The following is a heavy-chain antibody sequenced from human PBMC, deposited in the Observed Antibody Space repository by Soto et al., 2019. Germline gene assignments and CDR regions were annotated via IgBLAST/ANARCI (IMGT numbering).Heavy chain of an antibody. CDR3: AINYGSREGMDV. Sequence: SETLSLTCXVYGGSFSGYYWGWIRQPPGKGLEWIGEINHSGSTNYNPSLKSRVTISVDTSKNQFSLKLSSVTAADTAVYYCAINYGSREGMDVWGQGTTVTVSS. CDR2: INHSGST. CDR1: GGSFSGYY. D-gene: IGHD3-10*01. V-gene: IGHV4-34*01. J-gene: IGHJ6*02.